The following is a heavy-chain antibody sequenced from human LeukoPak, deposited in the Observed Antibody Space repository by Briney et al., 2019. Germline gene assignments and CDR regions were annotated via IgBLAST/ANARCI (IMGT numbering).Heavy chain of an antibody. Sequence: KASETLSLTCTVSYGSISAYYWSWVRQPPGKGLEWIGYISSSGITNYNPSLKRRVTMSLDTSKNQFSLKLSSVTAADTAVYYCATLESGWSDYWGQGTLVTVSS. J-gene: IGHJ4*02. D-gene: IGHD6-19*01. CDR1: YGSISAYY. CDR2: ISSSGIT. CDR3: ATLESGWSDY. V-gene: IGHV4-4*09.